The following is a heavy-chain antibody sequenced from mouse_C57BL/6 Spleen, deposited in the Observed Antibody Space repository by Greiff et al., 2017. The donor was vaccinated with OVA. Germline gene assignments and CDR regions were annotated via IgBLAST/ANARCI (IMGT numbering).Heavy chain of an antibody. V-gene: IGHV5-17*01. CDR3: ARGTGALFAY. D-gene: IGHD4-1*01. CDR2: ISSGSSTI. J-gene: IGHJ3*01. CDR1: GFTFSDYG. Sequence: DVMLVESGGGLVKPGGSLKLSCAASGFTFSDYGMHWVRQAPEKGLEWVAYISSGSSTIYYADTVKGRFTISRDNAKNTLFLQMTSLRSEDTAMYYCARGTGALFAYWGQGTLVTVSA.